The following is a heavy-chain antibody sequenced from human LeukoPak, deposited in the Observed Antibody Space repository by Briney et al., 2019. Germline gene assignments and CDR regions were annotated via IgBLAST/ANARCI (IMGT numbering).Heavy chain of an antibody. J-gene: IGHJ4*02. Sequence: GGSLRLSCAASGFTFSSYSMNWVRQAPGKGLEWVSSISSSSSYIYYADSVKGRFTISRDNAKNSLYLQMNSLRAEDTAVYYCARGGEWELEGYFDYWGQGTLVTVSS. CDR1: GFTFSSYS. D-gene: IGHD1-26*01. V-gene: IGHV3-21*01. CDR3: ARGGEWELEGYFDY. CDR2: ISSSSSYI.